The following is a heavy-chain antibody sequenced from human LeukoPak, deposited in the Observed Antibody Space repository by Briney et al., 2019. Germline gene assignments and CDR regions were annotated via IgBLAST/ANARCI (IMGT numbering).Heavy chain of an antibody. V-gene: IGHV4-30-2*03. D-gene: IGHD6-19*01. J-gene: IGHJ4*02. Sequence: SQTLSLTCAVSGGSISSGDYYWSWIRQHPGKGLEWIGSVYHSGITYYKPSLKSRVTISVDTSKNQFSLKLNSVTAADTAVYYCASPYSSGWYYFNYWGQGTLVTVSS. CDR3: ASPYSSGWYYFNY. CDR2: VYHSGIT. CDR1: GGSISSGDYY.